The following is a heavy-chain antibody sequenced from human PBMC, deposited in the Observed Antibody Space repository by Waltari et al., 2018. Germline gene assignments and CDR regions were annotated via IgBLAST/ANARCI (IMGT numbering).Heavy chain of an antibody. V-gene: IGHV1-2*06. CDR3: AREPTNQGAAAGGGGY. Sequence: QVQLVQSGAEVTKPGASVKVSCKASGYTFTGYYMHWVRQSPGQGLEWMGRINPNSGGTNYAQKFQGRVTMTRDTSISTAYMELSRLRSDDTAVYYCAREPTNQGAAAGGGGYWGQGTLVTVSS. CDR2: INPNSGGT. CDR1: GYTFTGYY. J-gene: IGHJ4*02. D-gene: IGHD6-13*01.